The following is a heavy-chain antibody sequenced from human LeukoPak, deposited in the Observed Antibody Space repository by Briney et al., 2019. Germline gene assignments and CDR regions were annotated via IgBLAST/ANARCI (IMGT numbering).Heavy chain of an antibody. J-gene: IGHJ6*02. CDR3: ASGWQPAAIYGYYYYGMDV. CDR2: IIPILGIA. V-gene: IGHV1-69*04. Sequence: GASVKVSCKAPGGTFSSYAISWVRQAPGQGLEWMGRIIPILGIANYAQKFQGRVTITADKSTSTAYMELSSLRSEDTAVYYCASGWQPAAIYGYYYYGMDVWGQGTTVTVSS. D-gene: IGHD2-2*01. CDR1: GGTFSSYA.